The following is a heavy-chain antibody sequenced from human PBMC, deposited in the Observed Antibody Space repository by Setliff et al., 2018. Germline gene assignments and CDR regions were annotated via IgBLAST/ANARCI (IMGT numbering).Heavy chain of an antibody. CDR1: GGSISSGDYY. Sequence: PSETLFLTCTVSGGSISSGDYYWSWIRQPPGKGLEWIGYIYSSGSTYYNPSLKSRVSISVDTSKNQFSLKVSSVTAADTAVYYCAREQWLDPPGYYYMDVWAKGTTVTVSS. CDR3: AREQWLDPPGYYYMDV. V-gene: IGHV4-30-4*08. CDR2: IYSSGST. D-gene: IGHD6-19*01. J-gene: IGHJ6*03.